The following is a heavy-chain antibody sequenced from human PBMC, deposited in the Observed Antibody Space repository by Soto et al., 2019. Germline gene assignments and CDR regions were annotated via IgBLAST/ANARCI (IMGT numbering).Heavy chain of an antibody. D-gene: IGHD3-3*01. V-gene: IGHV4-30-4*01. J-gene: IGHJ4*02. Sequence: PSETLSLTCTFSGGSISSGYYYWSWIRHPPGKGLEWIGYIYYSGSTYYNPSLKSRVTISVDTSKNQFSLKLSSVTAADTAVYYCATIRIWSGYPRFDYWGQGTLVTVSS. CDR2: IYYSGST. CDR3: ATIRIWSGYPRFDY. CDR1: GGSISSGYYY.